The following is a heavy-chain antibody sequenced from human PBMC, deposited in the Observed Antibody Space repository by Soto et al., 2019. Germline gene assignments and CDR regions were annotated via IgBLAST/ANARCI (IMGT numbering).Heavy chain of an antibody. CDR2: IIPIFGTA. CDR3: AKDGPRANYYYYGMDV. Sequence: SVKVSCKASGGTFSSYAISWVRQAPGQGLEWMGGIIPIFGTANYAQKFQGRVTITADNSKNTLYLQMNSLRAEDTAVYYCAKDGPRANYYYYGMDVWGQGTTVTVSS. CDR1: GGTFSSYA. V-gene: IGHV1-69*06. J-gene: IGHJ6*02.